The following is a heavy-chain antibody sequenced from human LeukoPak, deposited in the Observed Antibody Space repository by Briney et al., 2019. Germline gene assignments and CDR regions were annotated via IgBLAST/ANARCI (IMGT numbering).Heavy chain of an antibody. CDR1: GFTFDDYA. D-gene: IGHD4-23*01. CDR3: AKDTNGDYGGDAFDI. CDR2: ISWNSGSI. Sequence: PGGSLRLSCAASGFTFDDYAMRWVRQAPGKGLEWVSGISWNSGSIGYADSVKGRFTISRDNAKNSLYLQMDSLRAEDTALYYCAKDTNGDYGGDAFDIWGQGTVATVSS. J-gene: IGHJ3*02. V-gene: IGHV3-9*01.